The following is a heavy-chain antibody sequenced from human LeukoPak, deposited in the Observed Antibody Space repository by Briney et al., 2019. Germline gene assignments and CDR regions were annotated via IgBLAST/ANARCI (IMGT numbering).Heavy chain of an antibody. J-gene: IGHJ6*03. CDR3: AKNRGAGSHYYYHMNV. CDR1: GFTFSTYA. CDR2: ISGSDGGT. Sequence: PGGSLRLSCAASGFTFSTYAMSWVRQAAGKGLEWVSLISGSDGGTYYADSVKGRFTISRDNSKNTLYLQLNSLRVEDTAVYYCAKNRGAGSHYYYHMNVWGKGTTVTVSS. D-gene: IGHD1-26*01. V-gene: IGHV3-23*01.